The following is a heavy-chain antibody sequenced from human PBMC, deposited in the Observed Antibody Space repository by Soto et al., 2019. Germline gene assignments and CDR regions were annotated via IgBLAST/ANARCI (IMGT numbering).Heavy chain of an antibody. V-gene: IGHV3-7*03. CDR1: GFTFSSYW. Sequence: GGSLRLSCAASGFTFSSYWMSWVRQAPGKGLEWVANIKQDGSEKYYVDSVKGRFTISRDNAKNSLYLQMNSLRAEDTAVYYCARENSGWTEVGYYYYGMDVWGQGTTVTVSS. CDR2: IKQDGSEK. J-gene: IGHJ6*02. CDR3: ARENSGWTEVGYYYYGMDV. D-gene: IGHD6-19*01.